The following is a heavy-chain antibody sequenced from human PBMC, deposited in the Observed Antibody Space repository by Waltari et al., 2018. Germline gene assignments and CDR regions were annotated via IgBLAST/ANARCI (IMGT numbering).Heavy chain of an antibody. CDR1: GDSMIHHYC. D-gene: IGHD2-15*01. J-gene: IGHJ4*02. CDR3: ARDRGRGLYLDS. Sequence: QLQLQESGPGLVKPSGTLSLTCVVSGDSMIHHYCWSWVRQSPGKGLEWIGQVDRYGRTNYNPSFASRVIMSLDTSINHFSLNMFSATAADTAVYYCARDRGRGLYLDSWGRGTLVSVS. V-gene: IGHV4-4*02. CDR2: VDRYGRT.